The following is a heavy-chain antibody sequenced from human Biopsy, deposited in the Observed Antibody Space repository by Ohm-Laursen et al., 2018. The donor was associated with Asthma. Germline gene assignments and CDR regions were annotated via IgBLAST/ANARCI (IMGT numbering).Heavy chain of an antibody. V-gene: IGHV1-24*01. CDR1: GYFLSTMP. D-gene: IGHD3-3*01. CDR3: ADLFFQAFDT. CDR2: FVRER. J-gene: IGHJ5*02. Sequence: ASSVKVSCKVSGYFLSTMPMHWVRQAPGKGLEWMGGFVRERIYAQKFRGRLTMTEDISTDTAYMELNSLTCEDTAVYYCADLFFQAFDTWGQGTPVTVSS.